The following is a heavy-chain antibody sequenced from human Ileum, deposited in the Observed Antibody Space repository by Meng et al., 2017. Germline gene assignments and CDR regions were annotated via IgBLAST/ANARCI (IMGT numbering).Heavy chain of an antibody. CDR1: GDRGSSNSAA. CDR2: TYYRSKWSS. J-gene: IGHJ4*02. D-gene: IGHD6-19*01. Sequence: LHTSGPGIVKPSQPLSLTLAISGDRGSSNSAAWNWIRQSPSRGLEWLGRTYYRSKWSSDYAVSVRGRITINADTSKNQFSLQLNSVTPDDTAVYYCARKAVAVGTFDYWGQGTLVTVSS. V-gene: IGHV6-1*01. CDR3: ARKAVAVGTFDY.